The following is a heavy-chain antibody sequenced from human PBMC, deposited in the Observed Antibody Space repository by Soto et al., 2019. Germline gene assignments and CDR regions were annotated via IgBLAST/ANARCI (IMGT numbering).Heavy chain of an antibody. D-gene: IGHD5-18*01. CDR2: INHSGST. CDR3: AQYCYGRDAFDI. J-gene: IGHJ3*02. V-gene: IGHV4-34*01. Sequence: QVQLQQWGAGLLKPSETLSLTCAVYGGSFSGYYWSWIRQPPGKGLEWLGEINHSGSTNYNPSLKSRVTISVDTSKNQFSLKLSSVTAADTAVYYCAQYCYGRDAFDIWGQGTMVTVSS. CDR1: GGSFSGYY.